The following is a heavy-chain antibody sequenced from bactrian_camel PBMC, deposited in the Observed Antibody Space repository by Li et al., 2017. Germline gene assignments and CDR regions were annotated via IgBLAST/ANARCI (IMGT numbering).Heavy chain of an antibody. D-gene: IGHD2*01. V-gene: IGHV3S63*01. CDR1: GYTNC. Sequence: QLVESGRGSAQAGGSLRLACEVSGYTNCMAWFRQAPGEEREAVASIGVPNDSPIYNDFAKGRFTISRDNARNTVYLQMNDLKPEDTAMYYCAAQFTHPWNRMCDEWKYWGQGTQVTVS. CDR3: AAQFTHPWNRMCDEWKY. J-gene: IGHJ4*01. CDR2: IGVPNDSP.